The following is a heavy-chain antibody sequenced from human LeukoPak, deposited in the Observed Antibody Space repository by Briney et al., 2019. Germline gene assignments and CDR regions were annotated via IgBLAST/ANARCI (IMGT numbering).Heavy chain of an antibody. J-gene: IGHJ6*03. D-gene: IGHD1-1*01. V-gene: IGHV4-61*02. CDR2: IYTNGST. Sequence: SKTLSLTCSVSGGFISTGFYYWSWIWQPAGKGLEWIGRIYTNGSTNYNPSLKSRVTISVDTSKNQFSLKLRSVTASDTATYCARDRGVTNWERPSGYYYYFMDLWGEGTTVTVSS. CDR3: ARDRGVTNWERPSGYYYYFMDL. CDR1: GGFISTGFYY.